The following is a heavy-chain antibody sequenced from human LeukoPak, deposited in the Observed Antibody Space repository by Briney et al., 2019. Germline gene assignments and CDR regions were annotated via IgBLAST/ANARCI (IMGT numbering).Heavy chain of an antibody. J-gene: IGHJ4*02. CDR2: IKQDGRDN. D-gene: IGHD6-19*01. V-gene: IGHV3-7*03. CDR3: VRYFTAVAPTLRLDY. Sequence: GGSLRLSCAASGFTFSSYWMNWVRQAPGKGLEWVATIKQDGRDNYYVDSVKGRFTISRDDAKNSLYLQMNSLRVEDTAVYHCVRYFTAVAPTLRLDYWGQGTLVTVSS. CDR1: GFTFSSYW.